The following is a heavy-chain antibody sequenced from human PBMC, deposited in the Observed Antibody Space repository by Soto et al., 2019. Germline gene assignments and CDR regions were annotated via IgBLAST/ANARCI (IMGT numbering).Heavy chain of an antibody. V-gene: IGHV3-33*01. J-gene: IGHJ4*02. CDR1: GFTFSSYL. Sequence: QVQLVESGGGVVQPGRSLRLSCAASGFTFSSYLIHWVRQGPGKGLAWVAVIWYDGSNKYYADSVKGRFTISRDNSKNTLYLQMNSLRTEDTAVYYCARPQGISGYFPIDYWGQGTLVTVSS. D-gene: IGHD3-22*01. CDR3: ARPQGISGYFPIDY. CDR2: IWYDGSNK.